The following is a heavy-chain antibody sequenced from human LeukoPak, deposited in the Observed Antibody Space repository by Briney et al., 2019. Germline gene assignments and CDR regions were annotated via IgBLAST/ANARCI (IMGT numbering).Heavy chain of an antibody. CDR2: INPNSGGA. CDR3: ARNDGVV. Sequence: GASVKVSCKASGYTFTGYYMHWVRQAPGQGLEWMGWINPNSGGAHYAPKVQGRESMTTDTSITTANVELSRLKCDDTAVYYCARNDGVVWGQGTLVTVSS. D-gene: IGHD3-3*01. CDR1: GYTFTGYY. J-gene: IGHJ4*02. V-gene: IGHV1-2*02.